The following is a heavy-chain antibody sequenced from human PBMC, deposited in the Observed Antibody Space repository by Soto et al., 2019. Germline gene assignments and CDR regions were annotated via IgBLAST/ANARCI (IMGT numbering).Heavy chain of an antibody. Sequence: GGSLRLSCAASGFTFSSYSMNWVRQAPGKGLEWVSYISSSSSTIYYADSVKGRFTISRDNAKNSLYLQMNSLRAEDTAVYYCARDGRGDCSGGSCYNDHDAFDIWGQRTMVTVSS. D-gene: IGHD2-15*01. CDR1: GFTFSSYS. V-gene: IGHV3-48*01. CDR2: ISSSSSTI. CDR3: ARDGRGDCSGGSCYNDHDAFDI. J-gene: IGHJ3*02.